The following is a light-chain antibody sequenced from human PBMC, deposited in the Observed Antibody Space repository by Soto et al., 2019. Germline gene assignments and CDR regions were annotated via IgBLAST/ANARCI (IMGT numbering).Light chain of an antibody. CDR3: HQYNTWPLT. Sequence: EIVMTQSPVTLSVSPGERATLSCRASQTIMSYLAWYQQKPGQAPRLLISDASTRATGIPARFNGSGSGTEFTLAISSLQSEDFAIYYCHQYNTWPLTFGGGTKVDI. CDR1: QTIMSY. J-gene: IGKJ4*01. V-gene: IGKV3-15*01. CDR2: DAS.